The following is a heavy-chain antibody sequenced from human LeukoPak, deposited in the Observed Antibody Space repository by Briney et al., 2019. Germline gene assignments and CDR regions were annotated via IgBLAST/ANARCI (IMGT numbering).Heavy chain of an antibody. J-gene: IGHJ1*01. CDR2: ISGSGGST. D-gene: IGHD3-22*01. Sequence: GGSLRLSCAASGFTFSSYAMSWVRQAPGKGLEWVSAISGSGGSTYYADSVKGRFTISSDNSKNTLYLQMNSLRAEDTAVYYCAATNYYDSSGYPEYFQHWGQGTLVTVSS. CDR3: AATNYYDSSGYPEYFQH. CDR1: GFTFSSYA. V-gene: IGHV3-23*01.